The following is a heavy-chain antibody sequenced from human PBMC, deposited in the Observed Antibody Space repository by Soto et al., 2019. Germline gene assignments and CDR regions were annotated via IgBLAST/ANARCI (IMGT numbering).Heavy chain of an antibody. CDR1: GDTVPSNSAA. V-gene: IGHV6-1*01. CDR3: AREGSTGFYYWFDP. D-gene: IGHD3-22*01. Sequence: QVQLQQSGPGLVKPSQILSLTCAISGDTVPSNSAAWNWIRQSPSRGLEWLGRTYYRSKWYYDYAESVKSRLTINPDTSKNQFSLQLDSVTPEDTAVYYCAREGSTGFYYWFDPWGQGTLVTVSS. CDR2: TYYRSKWYY. J-gene: IGHJ5*02.